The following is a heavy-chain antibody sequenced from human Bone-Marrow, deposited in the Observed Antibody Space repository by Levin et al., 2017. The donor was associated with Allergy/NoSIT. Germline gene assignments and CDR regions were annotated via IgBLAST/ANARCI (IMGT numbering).Heavy chain of an antibody. CDR1: GFTFSNAW. CDR2: IKSKTDGGTT. CDR3: TTGKDDFWSGYYTGVGNEFDY. V-gene: IGHV3-15*01. J-gene: IGHJ4*02. D-gene: IGHD3-3*01. Sequence: GGSLRLSCAASGFTFSNAWMSWVRQAPGKGLEWVGRIKSKTDGGTTDYAAPVKGRFTISRDDSKNTLYLQMNSLKTEDTAVYYCTTGKDDFWSGYYTGVGNEFDYWGQGTLVTVSS.